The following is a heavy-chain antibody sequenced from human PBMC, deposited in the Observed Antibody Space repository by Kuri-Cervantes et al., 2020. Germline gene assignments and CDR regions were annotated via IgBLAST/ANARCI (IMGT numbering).Heavy chain of an antibody. J-gene: IGHJ4*02. CDR2: IYYSGST. Sequence: SETLSLSCTVSGGSISSSSYYWGWIRQPPGKGLEWIGSIYYSGSTYYNPSLKSRVTISVDTSKNQFSLKLGSVTAADTAVYYCARLIRSVVVPTAMFSERARFDYWGQGTLVTVSS. CDR1: GGSISSSSYY. D-gene: IGHD2-2*01. V-gene: IGHV4-39*01. CDR3: ARLIRSVVVPTAMFSERARFDY.